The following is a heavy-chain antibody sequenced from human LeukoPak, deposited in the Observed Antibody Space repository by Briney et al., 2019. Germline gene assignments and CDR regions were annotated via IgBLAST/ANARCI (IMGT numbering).Heavy chain of an antibody. CDR3: KSGGAAPGNFDY. Sequence: GGSLRLSCAASGFTFTSYWMSWMRQAPGKGLQWVANIKHDGSEQYYVDSVKGRFTISRDNAKNSLYLQMNSLGVEGTAVYYCKSGGAAPGNFDYWGQGALVTVSS. J-gene: IGHJ4*02. D-gene: IGHD6-13*01. CDR2: IKHDGSEQ. CDR1: GFTFTSYW. V-gene: IGHV3-7*01.